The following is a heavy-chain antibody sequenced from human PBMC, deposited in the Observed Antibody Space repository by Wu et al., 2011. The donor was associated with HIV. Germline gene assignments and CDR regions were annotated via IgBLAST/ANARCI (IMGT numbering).Heavy chain of an antibody. Sequence: QLVQSGAEVKKPGASVKVSCKASGYTFTDYYIHWVRQAPGQGLEWMGTINPSGGFTTTARKFRGRVTLTRDSSTRTAYMELDSLTSEDTAVYFCARDREGIESNWGQGTLVTVSS. V-gene: IGHV1-46*01. CDR1: GYTFTDYY. CDR3: ARDREGIESN. J-gene: IGHJ4*02. D-gene: IGHD5-12*01. CDR2: INPSGGFT.